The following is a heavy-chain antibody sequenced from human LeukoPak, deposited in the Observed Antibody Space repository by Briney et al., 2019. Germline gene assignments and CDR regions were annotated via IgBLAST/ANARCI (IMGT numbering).Heavy chain of an antibody. Sequence: GGSLRLSCEASGFTFSAYWMSWVRQAPGKGLELVANIKQDGSQTYHADSVKGRFTISRDNAENSLYLQMNSLRAEDTAVYYCAELGITMIGGVWGKGTTVTIYS. CDR2: IKQDGSQT. D-gene: IGHD3-10*02. V-gene: IGHV3-7*01. J-gene: IGHJ6*04. CDR1: GFTFSAYW. CDR3: AELGITMIGGV.